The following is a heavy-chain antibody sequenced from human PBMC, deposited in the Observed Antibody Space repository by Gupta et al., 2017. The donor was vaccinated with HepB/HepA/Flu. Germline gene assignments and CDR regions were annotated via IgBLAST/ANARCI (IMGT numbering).Heavy chain of an antibody. V-gene: IGHV3-21*01. CDR2: ISSSSSYI. Sequence: EVQLVESGGGLVKPGGSLRLSCAASGFTFSSYSMNWVRQAPGKGLEWVSSISSSSSYIYYADSVKGRFTISRDNAKNSLYLQMNSLRAEDTAVYYCARALSTATGPYYFDYWGQGTLVTVSS. D-gene: IGHD5-18*01. CDR1: GFTFSSYS. CDR3: ARALSTATGPYYFDY. J-gene: IGHJ4*02.